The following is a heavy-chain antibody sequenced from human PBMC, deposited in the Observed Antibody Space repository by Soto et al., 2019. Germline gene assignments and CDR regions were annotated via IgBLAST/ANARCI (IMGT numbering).Heavy chain of an antibody. Sequence: QVQLVQSGAEEKKPGASVKVSCKASGYTFTNYAMHWVRQAPGQRLEWMGWINAGNGNTKYSQKFQGRVTITRDTSASTAYMELSSLRSEDTAVYYCARVSGYYLPDYWGHATLVTVSS. CDR1: GYTFTNYA. CDR2: INAGNGNT. V-gene: IGHV1-3*05. J-gene: IGHJ4*01. D-gene: IGHD5-12*01. CDR3: ARVSGYYLPDY.